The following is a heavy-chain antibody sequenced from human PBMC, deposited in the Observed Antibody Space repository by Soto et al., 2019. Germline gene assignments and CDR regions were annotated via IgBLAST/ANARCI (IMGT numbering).Heavy chain of an antibody. Sequence: PSETLSLTCTVSGGSISSYYWSWIRQPPGKGLEWIGYIYYSGSTNYNPSLKSRVTISVDTSKNQFSLKLSSVTAADTAVYYCARDRGRRYCSGGSCYREFDPWGQGTLVTVSS. CDR1: GGSISSYY. V-gene: IGHV4-59*01. CDR2: IYYSGST. D-gene: IGHD2-15*01. J-gene: IGHJ5*02. CDR3: ARDRGRRYCSGGSCYREFDP.